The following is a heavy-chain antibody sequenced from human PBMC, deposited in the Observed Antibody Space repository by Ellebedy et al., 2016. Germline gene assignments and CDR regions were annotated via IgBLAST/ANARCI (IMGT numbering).Heavy chain of an antibody. D-gene: IGHD3-10*01. CDR2: IFHSWST. CDR1: SGSISSYY. CDR3: ARVYRSASRSYHGFDP. V-gene: IGHV4-59*01. Sequence: SETLSLTXTVSSGSISSYYWSWIRQPPGKGLEWIGYIFHSWSTNYNPSLKSRVTISVDTSKNQFSLKLSSVTAADTAVYYCARVYRSASRSYHGFDPWGQGTLVTVSS. J-gene: IGHJ5*02.